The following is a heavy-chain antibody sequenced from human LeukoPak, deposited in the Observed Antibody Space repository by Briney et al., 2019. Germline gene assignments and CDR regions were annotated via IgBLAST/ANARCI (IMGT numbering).Heavy chain of an antibody. J-gene: IGHJ4*02. CDR3: ARGVDSAIDW. CDR2: INGDGRDK. V-gene: IGHV3-7*01. CDR1: GFTFSSYW. Sequence: GGSLRLSCAASGFTFSSYWMNWVRQAPGKGLEWVANINGDGRDKYYVGSVRGRFTISRDNADNALYLQMNSLRGDDTALYCCARGVDSAIDWWGQGTLVTVSS. D-gene: IGHD3-9*01.